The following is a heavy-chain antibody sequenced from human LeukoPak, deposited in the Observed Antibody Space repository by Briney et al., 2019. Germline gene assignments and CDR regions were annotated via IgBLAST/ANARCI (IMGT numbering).Heavy chain of an antibody. D-gene: IGHD3-3*01. V-gene: IGHV4-59*01. CDR1: GGSISSYY. Sequence: SETLSLTCTVSGGSISSYYWSWIRQPPGKGLEWIGYIYYSGSTNYNPSLKSRVTISVDTSKNQFSLKLSSVTAADTAVYYCASVTIFGVVGAFDIWGQGTMVTVPS. J-gene: IGHJ3*02. CDR2: IYYSGST. CDR3: ASVTIFGVVGAFDI.